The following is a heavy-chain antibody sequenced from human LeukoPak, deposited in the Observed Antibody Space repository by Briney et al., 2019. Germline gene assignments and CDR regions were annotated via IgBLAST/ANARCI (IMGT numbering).Heavy chain of an antibody. CDR1: GGSISSYY. V-gene: IGHV4-59*01. CDR3: TRIYGDYTS. D-gene: IGHD4-17*01. Sequence: SETLSLTCTVSGGSISSYYWSWIRQPPGKGLEWIGYIYYSGSTNYNPSLKSRVTISVDTSKNQFSLKLSSVTAADTAVYYCTRIYGDYTSWGQGTLVTVSS. CDR2: IYYSGST. J-gene: IGHJ5*02.